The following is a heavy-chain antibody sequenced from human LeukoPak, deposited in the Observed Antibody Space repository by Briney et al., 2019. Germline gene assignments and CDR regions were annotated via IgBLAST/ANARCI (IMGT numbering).Heavy chain of an antibody. V-gene: IGHV3-23*01. D-gene: IGHD2-15*01. Sequence: GGSLRLSCAVSGFTVSSNYMSWVRQAPGKGLEWVSIISGGGTVTYYADSVKGRFTISRENSKNTLYLQMNSLRAEDTAVYYCAKTSVGGGRIIGSGYFDNWGQGTLVTVSS. J-gene: IGHJ4*02. CDR1: GFTVSSNY. CDR2: ISGGGTVT. CDR3: AKTSVGGGRIIGSGYFDN.